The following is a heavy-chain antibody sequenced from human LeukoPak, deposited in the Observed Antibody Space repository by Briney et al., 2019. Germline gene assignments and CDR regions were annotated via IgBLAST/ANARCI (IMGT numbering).Heavy chain of an antibody. V-gene: IGHV3-48*04. CDR2: ISSSSSTI. CDR1: GFTFSSYS. D-gene: IGHD6-13*01. CDR3: AKVQSAAAGPVFDY. J-gene: IGHJ4*02. Sequence: GGSLRLSCAASGFTFSSYSMNWVRQAPGKGLEWVSYISSSSSTIYYADSVKGRFTISRDNAKNSLYLQMNSLRAEDTAVYYCAKVQSAAAGPVFDYWGQGTLVTVSS.